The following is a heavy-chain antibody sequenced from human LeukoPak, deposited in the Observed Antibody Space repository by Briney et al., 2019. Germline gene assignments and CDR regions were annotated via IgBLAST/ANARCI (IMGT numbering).Heavy chain of an antibody. V-gene: IGHV3-66*01. CDR2: IYSGGST. CDR1: GFTVSSNY. D-gene: IGHD3-9*01. J-gene: IGHJ4*02. Sequence: PGGSLRLSCAASGFTVSSNYMSWVRQAPGKGLEWVSVIYSGGSTYYADSVKGRFTISRDNSKNTLYLQMNSLRAEDTAVYYCARGGILRYFDWLLGPHYFDYWGQGTLVTVSS. CDR3: ARGGILRYFDWLLGPHYFDY.